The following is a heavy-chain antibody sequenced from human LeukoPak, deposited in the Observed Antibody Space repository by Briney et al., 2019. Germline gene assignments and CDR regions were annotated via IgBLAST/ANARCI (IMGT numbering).Heavy chain of an antibody. J-gene: IGHJ4*02. D-gene: IGHD3-22*01. Sequence: PSGTLSLTCAVSGGSISSSNWWSWVRQPPGKGLEWIGEIYHSGSTNYNPSLKSRVTISVDTSKNQFSLKLSSVTAADTAVYYCARVLQDYYDSSGYYYVVDYWGQGTLVTVSS. CDR1: GGSISSSNW. CDR3: ARVLQDYYDSSGYYYVVDY. CDR2: IYHSGST. V-gene: IGHV4-4*02.